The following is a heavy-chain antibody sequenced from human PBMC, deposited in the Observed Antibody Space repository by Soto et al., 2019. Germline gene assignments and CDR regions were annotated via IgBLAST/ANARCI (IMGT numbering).Heavy chain of an antibody. CDR1: GGTFSSYS. CDR2: IIPILAIT. J-gene: IGHJ4*02. D-gene: IGHD5-12*01. Sequence: QVQLVQSGAEVKRPGSSVRVSCKTSGGTFSSYSFNWVRQAPGQGLEWMGRIIPILAITNYAQKLQGRVTISADKSPSTAYVELSSLPSEDPATYYWARDRGVDSGCDSPFHYWGQGTVVTVSS. V-gene: IGHV1-69*08. CDR3: ARDRGVDSGCDSPFHY.